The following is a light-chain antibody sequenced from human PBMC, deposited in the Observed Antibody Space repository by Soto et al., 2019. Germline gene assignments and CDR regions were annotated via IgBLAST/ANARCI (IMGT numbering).Light chain of an antibody. V-gene: IGLV1-40*01. CDR1: SSNIGADYD. CDR3: QSYDSSLSGSV. J-gene: IGLJ3*02. CDR2: GNS. Sequence: QPVLTQPPSVSGAPGQRVTISCTGSSSNIGADYDVHWYQQVPGTAPKLLIYGNSNRPSGVPDRFSGSKSGTSASLAITGLQVEDEADYYCQSYDSSLSGSVFGGGTQLTVL.